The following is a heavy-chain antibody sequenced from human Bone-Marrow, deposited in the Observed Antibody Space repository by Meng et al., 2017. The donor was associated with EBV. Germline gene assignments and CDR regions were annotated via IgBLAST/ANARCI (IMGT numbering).Heavy chain of an antibody. CDR1: GGSISSVNW. CDR2: IYHSGST. CDR3: ASLAAAGPPFDY. Sequence: VQLREPGPGLVKPSGPLSLTDVVSGGSISSVNWWSWVRQPPGKGLEWIGEIYHSGSTNYNPSLKSRVTISVDKSKNQFSLKLSSVTAADTAMYYCASLAAAGPPFDYWGQGTLVTVSS. V-gene: IGHV4-4*02. J-gene: IGHJ4*02. D-gene: IGHD6-13*01.